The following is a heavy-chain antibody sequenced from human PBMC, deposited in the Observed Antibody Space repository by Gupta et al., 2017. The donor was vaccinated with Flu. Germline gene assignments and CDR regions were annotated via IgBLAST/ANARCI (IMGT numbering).Heavy chain of an antibody. CDR2: ISFDGSNT. D-gene: IGHD2-21*01. V-gene: IGHV3-30*18. Sequence: QVQLVESGGGVVQPGRSLRLSCAASGFTFSAYGMHWVRQAPGKGLEWVALISFDGSNTDYADSVRGRFTISRDNSKNTLYLQMISLRAEDTAMYYCTKVKSSHSNYWGQGTLVTVS. CDR1: GFTFSAYG. CDR3: TKVKSSHSNY. J-gene: IGHJ4*02.